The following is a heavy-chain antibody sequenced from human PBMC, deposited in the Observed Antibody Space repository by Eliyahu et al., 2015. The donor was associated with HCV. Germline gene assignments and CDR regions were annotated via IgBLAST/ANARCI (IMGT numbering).Heavy chain of an antibody. D-gene: IGHD2-21*02. CDR2: ISSSSSYI. CDR1: GFXFXSYX. J-gene: IGHJ4*02. V-gene: IGHV3-21*01. Sequence: EVQLVESGGGLVKPGGSLXLSCAASGFXFXSYXMNWVRQAPGKGLEWVSSISSSSSYIYYADSVKGRFTISRDNAKNSLYLQMNSLRAEDTAVYYCARDDGGDVLPFDYWGQGTLVTVSS. CDR3: ARDDGGDVLPFDY.